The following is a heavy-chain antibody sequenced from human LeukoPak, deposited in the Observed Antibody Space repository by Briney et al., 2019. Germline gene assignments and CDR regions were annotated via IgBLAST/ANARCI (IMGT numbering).Heavy chain of an antibody. D-gene: IGHD3-10*01. CDR2: IYPDDSDT. CDR3: ARGGLQLWFAYSH. CDR1: GYSFSTYW. V-gene: IGHV5-51*01. J-gene: IGHJ4*02. Sequence: GESLKISCKSSGYSFSTYWIAWVRQMPGKGLEWMGIIYPDDSDTRYSPSFQGQVTISADKSISTAYLQWSSLKASDTAMYYCARGGLQLWFAYSHWGQGTLVTISS.